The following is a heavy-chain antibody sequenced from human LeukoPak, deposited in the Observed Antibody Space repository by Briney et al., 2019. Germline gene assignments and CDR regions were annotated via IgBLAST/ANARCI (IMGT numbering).Heavy chain of an antibody. J-gene: IGHJ6*02. CDR2: INSDGSTT. D-gene: IGHD3-16*01. V-gene: IGHV3-74*01. Sequence: GGSRRLSCAASGFSFSSSWMHWVRQAPGTGLVWVSRINSDGSTTNYADSVKGRFTISRDNAMSTLYLQMNSLRAEDTAVYYCARDFGPYGMDVWGQGTTVTVSS. CDR3: ARDFGPYGMDV. CDR1: GFSFSSSW.